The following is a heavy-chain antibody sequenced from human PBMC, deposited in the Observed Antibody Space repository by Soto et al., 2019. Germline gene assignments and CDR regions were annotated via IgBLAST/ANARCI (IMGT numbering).Heavy chain of an antibody. CDR1: ARSISGYY. J-gene: IGHJ4*02. V-gene: IGHV4-59*08. Sequence: PSETRSLTCPVSARSISGYYWSWIRQPEGKGREWIGYIYYRGSTNYNPPLKSRLTISVDTSKHQFSLKLSSVTAADTAVYYCAGLKYFHSSAYLVHWGQGTRVTVSS. CDR2: IYYRGST. CDR3: AGLKYFHSSAYLVH. D-gene: IGHD3-22*01.